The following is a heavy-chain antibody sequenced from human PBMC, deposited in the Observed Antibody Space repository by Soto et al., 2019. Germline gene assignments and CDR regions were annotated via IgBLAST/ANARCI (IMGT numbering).Heavy chain of an antibody. CDR3: ARDLSIAARGVYYGMDV. D-gene: IGHD6-6*01. CDR1: GFTFSDYY. CDR2: ISSSGSTI. V-gene: IGHV3-11*01. Sequence: QVQLVESGGGLVKPGGSLRLSCAASGFTFSDYYMSWIRQAPGKGLEWVSYISSSGSTIYYADSVKGRFTISRDNSKNTLYLQMNSLRAEDTAVYYCARDLSIAARGVYYGMDVWGQGTTVTVSS. J-gene: IGHJ6*02.